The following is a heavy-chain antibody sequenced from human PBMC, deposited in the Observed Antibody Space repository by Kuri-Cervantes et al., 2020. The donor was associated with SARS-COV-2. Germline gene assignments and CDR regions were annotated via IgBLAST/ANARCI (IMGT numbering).Heavy chain of an antibody. Sequence: GESLKISCAASGFTFSSYAMSWVRQAPGKGLEWVAVISYDGSNKYYADSVKGRFTISRDNSKNTLYLQMNSLRAEDTAVYYCAKEAKIVVDYWGQGTLVTVSS. J-gene: IGHJ4*02. CDR2: ISYDGSNK. D-gene: IGHD1-26*01. CDR1: GFTFSSYA. CDR3: AKEAKIVVDY. V-gene: IGHV3-30*18.